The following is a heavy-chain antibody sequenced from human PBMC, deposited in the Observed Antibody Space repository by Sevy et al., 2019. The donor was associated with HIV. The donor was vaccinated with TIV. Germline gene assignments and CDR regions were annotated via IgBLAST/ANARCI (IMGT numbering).Heavy chain of an antibody. CDR2: LSYDGDNK. V-gene: IGHV3-30*04. D-gene: IGHD2-2*02. CDR3: ARDPTEYPSYYYHYGLDA. Sequence: GGSLRLTCAASGFPFGSYSMHWVRHAAGKGLEWVAVLSYDGDNKVYADSVKGRVTISRDNSKSTLYLVMNSLRTEDTAVYFCARDPTEYPSYYYHYGLDAWSQGNTVTVSS. CDR1: GFPFGSYS. J-gene: IGHJ6*02.